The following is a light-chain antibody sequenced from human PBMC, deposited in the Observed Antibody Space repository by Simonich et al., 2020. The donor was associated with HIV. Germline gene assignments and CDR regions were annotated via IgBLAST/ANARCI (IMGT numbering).Light chain of an antibody. J-gene: IGLJ2*01. CDR2: DIR. V-gene: IGLV2-14*01. Sequence: QSALPQPASVFGSPGQSITISCPGTSSDIGGYNSGSWYQQHPGKALKLMFYDIRKRPRGFSIRFAGSKTGNTASLTISGLRAEDEADYYCSSYTSSSTWIFGGGTKLTVL. CDR3: SSYTSSSTWI. CDR1: SSDIGGYNS.